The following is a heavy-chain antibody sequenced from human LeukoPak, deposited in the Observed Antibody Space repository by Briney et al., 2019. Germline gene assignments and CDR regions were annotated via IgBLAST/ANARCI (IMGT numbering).Heavy chain of an antibody. D-gene: IGHD5-12*01. CDR1: GFTFSSYG. V-gene: IGHV3-33*06. CDR3: AKSPAEGGATISYFDY. J-gene: IGHJ4*02. Sequence: GGSLRPSCAASGFTFSSYGMHWVRQAPGKGLEWVAVIWYDGSNKYYADSVKGRFTISRDNSKNTLYLQMNSLRAEDTAVYYCAKSPAEGGATISYFDYWGQGTLVTVSS. CDR2: IWYDGSNK.